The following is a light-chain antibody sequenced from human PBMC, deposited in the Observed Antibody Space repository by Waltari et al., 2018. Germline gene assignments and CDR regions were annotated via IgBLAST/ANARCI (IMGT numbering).Light chain of an antibody. Sequence: EVVLTQSPATLSLSPGERATLSCRASQSVSNYLAWYQQKPGQAPRLLISDASNRATGIPARFSGSGSGTDFTLTITSLEPEDCALYYCQQRYNWPSITCGQGTRLEIK. CDR2: DAS. CDR3: QQRYNWPSIT. CDR1: QSVSNY. V-gene: IGKV3-11*01. J-gene: IGKJ5*01.